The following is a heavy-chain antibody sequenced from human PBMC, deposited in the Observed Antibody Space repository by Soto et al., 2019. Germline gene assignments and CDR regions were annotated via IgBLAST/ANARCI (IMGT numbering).Heavy chain of an antibody. CDR2: ISAGNGNT. J-gene: IGHJ5*02. V-gene: IGHV1-3*05. Sequence: QVQLVQSGAEEKKPGASVKVSCKASGYTFTSYTMHWVRQAPGQRLEWMGWISAGNGNTRYSQKFQGRVTITRDTSASTAYMELSSLRSEDTAVYYCARDLTVTTWGRLDPWGQGTLVTVSS. D-gene: IGHD4-17*01. CDR1: GYTFTSYT. CDR3: ARDLTVTTWGRLDP.